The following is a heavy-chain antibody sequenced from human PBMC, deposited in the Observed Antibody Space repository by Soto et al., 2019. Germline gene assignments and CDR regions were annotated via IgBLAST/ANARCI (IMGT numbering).Heavy chain of an antibody. CDR2: SRYDGSQA. CDR3: ARDSTAGEIYNGVYYYDMDV. J-gene: IGHJ6*01. CDR1: GFNFETYG. Sequence: QEQLVESGGGVAQPGGSLRLSCAASGFNFETYGIHWVRQAPGKGLEWVAVSRYDGSQARYVDSVRGRFIISRDNSQNTLYLHMDSLKAEDTAMYYCARDSTAGEIYNGVYYYDMDVWGRGTTVTVSS. D-gene: IGHD1-1*01. V-gene: IGHV3-33*01.